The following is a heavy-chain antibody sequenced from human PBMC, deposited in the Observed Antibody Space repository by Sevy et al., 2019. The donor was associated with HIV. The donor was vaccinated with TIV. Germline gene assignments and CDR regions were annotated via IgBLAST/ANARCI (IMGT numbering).Heavy chain of an antibody. CDR1: GGTFSSYA. J-gene: IGHJ4*03. CDR2: IIPIFGTA. D-gene: IGHD1-26*01. V-gene: IGHV1-69*06. Sequence: ASVKVSCKASGGTFSSYAISWVRQAPGQGLEWMGGIIPIFGTANYAQKFQGRVTITADKSTSTAYMELSSLRSEDTAVCCCARSTQDQWYSRGYFDSCVRGTPVTVSS. CDR3: ARSTQDQWYSRGYFDS.